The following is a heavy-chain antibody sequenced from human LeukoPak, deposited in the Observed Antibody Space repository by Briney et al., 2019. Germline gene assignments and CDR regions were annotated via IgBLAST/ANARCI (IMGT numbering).Heavy chain of an antibody. Sequence: PGGSLRLSCAASGFTFGSYTMNWVRQTPGKGLEWVSSISSTGDYTYYADSVKGRFTMSRDNAKNSLYLQMNSLRAEDTAVYFCVRDGAHCSGGSCSLRIFDNWGQGTPVTVSS. J-gene: IGHJ4*02. D-gene: IGHD2-15*01. CDR3: VRDGAHCSGGSCSLRIFDN. CDR1: GFTFGSYT. CDR2: ISSTGDYT. V-gene: IGHV3-21*01.